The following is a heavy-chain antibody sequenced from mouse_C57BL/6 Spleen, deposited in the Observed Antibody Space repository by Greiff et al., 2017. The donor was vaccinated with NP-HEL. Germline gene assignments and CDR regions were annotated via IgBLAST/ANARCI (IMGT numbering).Heavy chain of an antibody. D-gene: IGHD4-1*01. V-gene: IGHV1-18*01. CDR3: VANWASWFAY. Sequence: VQLQQSGPELVKPGASVKIPCKASGYTFTDYNMDWVKQSHGKSLEWIGDINPNNGGTIYNQKFKGKATLTVDKSSSTAYMELRSLTSEDTAVYYCVANWASWFAYWGQGTLVTVSA. CDR2: INPNNGGT. CDR1: GYTFTDYN. J-gene: IGHJ3*01.